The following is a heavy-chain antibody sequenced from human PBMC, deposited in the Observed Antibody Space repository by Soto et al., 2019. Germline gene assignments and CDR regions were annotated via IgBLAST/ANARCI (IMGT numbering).Heavy chain of an antibody. D-gene: IGHD1-1*01. CDR2: LYDLDGS. J-gene: IGHJ3*01. V-gene: IGHV3-53*01. Sequence: DVQVVESGGGLIQPGESLRLSCAAFGFTISGKKYVAWVRQAPGKGLEWVSALYDLDGSFYAASVKGRFTTSSDSSKTTLYLQMNDLRPDDTAVYYCATWHEREHAYDVWGQGTTVTVSS. CDR3: ATWHEREHAYDV. CDR1: GFTISGKKY.